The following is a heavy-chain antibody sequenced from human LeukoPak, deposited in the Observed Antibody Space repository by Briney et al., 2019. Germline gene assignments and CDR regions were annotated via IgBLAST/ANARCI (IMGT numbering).Heavy chain of an antibody. J-gene: IGHJ4*02. CDR1: GVSISSYY. CDR3: ARGERPGPDY. V-gene: IGHV4-59*01. CDR2: TSTSYSGDT. Sequence: SETLCLTCTVSGVSISSYYWSWIRQSPGKGLEWIAYTSTSYSGDTNYNPFLESRVTISLDTSKNQFSLKLSSVTAADAAVYYCARGERPGPDYWGQGTLVTVSS. D-gene: IGHD6-25*01.